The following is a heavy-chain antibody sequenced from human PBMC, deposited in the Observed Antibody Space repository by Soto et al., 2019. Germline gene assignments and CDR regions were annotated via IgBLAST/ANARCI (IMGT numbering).Heavy chain of an antibody. V-gene: IGHV4-31*03. CDR2: IYYSGST. CDR3: ARDDCSGGSCFFY. CDR1: GDSISSAGYY. Sequence: QVQLQESGPGLVKPSQTLSLTCTVSGDSISSAGYYWGWIRQHPGKGLEWIGYIYYSGSTYYNPSLKSRVTISVDTSKNQFSLKLSSVTAADTAVYFCARDDCSGGSCFFYWGQGTLVTVSS. J-gene: IGHJ4*02. D-gene: IGHD2-15*01.